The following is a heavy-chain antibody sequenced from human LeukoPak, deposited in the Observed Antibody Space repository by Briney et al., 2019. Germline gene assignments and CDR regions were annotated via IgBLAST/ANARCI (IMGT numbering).Heavy chain of an antibody. CDR1: GFSFSGHD. Sequence: GGSLRLSCAASGFSFSGHDMHWVRQTTGEGLKWVSAIGTTGDTYYADSVKGRFTISRENGKNSFYLQMNSLRAGDTAIYCCARASILTGYGFDFWGQGTLVTVSS. D-gene: IGHD3-9*01. CDR2: IGTTGDT. CDR3: ARASILTGYGFDF. J-gene: IGHJ4*02. V-gene: IGHV3-13*04.